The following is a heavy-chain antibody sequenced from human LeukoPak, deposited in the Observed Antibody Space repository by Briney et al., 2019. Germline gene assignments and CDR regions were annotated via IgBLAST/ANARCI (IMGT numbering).Heavy chain of an antibody. CDR1: GSTFSSYG. J-gene: IGHJ4*02. D-gene: IGHD3-10*01. Sequence: GGSLRLSCAASGSTFSSYGMHWVRQAPGKGLEWVAVISYDGSNKYYADSVKGRFTISRDNSKNTLYLQMNSLRAEDTAVYYCAKGPGELLDYWGQGTLVTVSS. CDR3: AKGPGELLDY. CDR2: ISYDGSNK. V-gene: IGHV3-30*18.